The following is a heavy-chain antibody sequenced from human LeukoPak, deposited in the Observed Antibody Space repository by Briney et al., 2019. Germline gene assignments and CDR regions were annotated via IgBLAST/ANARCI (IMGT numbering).Heavy chain of an antibody. CDR1: GFTFSSYG. Sequence: GGSLRLSCAASGFTFSSYGMHWVRQAPGKGLEWVAFIRYDGSDKYFADSVKGRFTISRDNSKTTLYLQMNSLRAEATAVYYCATSSAPGTTFDYWGQGTLVTVSS. V-gene: IGHV3-30*02. CDR2: IRYDGSDK. J-gene: IGHJ4*02. CDR3: ATSSAPGTTFDY. D-gene: IGHD1-7*01.